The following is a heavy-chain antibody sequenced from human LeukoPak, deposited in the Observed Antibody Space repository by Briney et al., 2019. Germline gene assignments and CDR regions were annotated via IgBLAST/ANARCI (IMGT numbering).Heavy chain of an antibody. D-gene: IGHD2-15*01. V-gene: IGHV4-59*01. CDR2: IYYSGST. CDR1: GGSISNYY. CDR3: AREGSGYCSGGSCYDRDYYYYGMDV. J-gene: IGHJ6*02. Sequence: PSETLSLTCTVSGGSISNYYWSWIRQPPGKGLEWIGYIYYSGSTNYNPSLKSRVTISVDTSKNQFSLKLSSVTAADTAVYYCAREGSGYCSGGSCYDRDYYYYGMDVWGQGTTVTVSS.